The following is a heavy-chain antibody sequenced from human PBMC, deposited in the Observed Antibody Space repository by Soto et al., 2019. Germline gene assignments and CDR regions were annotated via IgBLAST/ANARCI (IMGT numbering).Heavy chain of an antibody. CDR3: ARGFNYYGSGSYAFDI. D-gene: IGHD3-10*01. J-gene: IGHJ3*02. Sequence: EVQLVESGGGLVQPGGSLRLSCAASGFTVSSNYMSWVRQAPGKGLEWVSVIYSGGSTYYADSVKGRFTISRDNSKYTLYLQMTGLRAEDTAVYYCARGFNYYGSGSYAFDIWGQGTMVTVSS. V-gene: IGHV3-66*01. CDR1: GFTVSSNY. CDR2: IYSGGST.